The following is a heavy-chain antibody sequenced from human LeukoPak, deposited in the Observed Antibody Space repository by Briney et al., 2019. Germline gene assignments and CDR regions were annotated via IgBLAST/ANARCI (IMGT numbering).Heavy chain of an antibody. CDR1: GFAFYNFG. CDR2: VVVGSGNT. J-gene: IGHJ4*02. CDR3: AASTMDRGVIITPRDY. V-gene: IGHV1-58*02. D-gene: IGHD3-10*01. Sequence: SGEVFCQACGFAFYNFGMEWGGAGRGERLEGVGWVVVGSGNTNYAQKFQERVTITRDMSTSTAYMELSSLRSEDTAVYYCAASTMDRGVIITPRDYWGQGTLVTVSS.